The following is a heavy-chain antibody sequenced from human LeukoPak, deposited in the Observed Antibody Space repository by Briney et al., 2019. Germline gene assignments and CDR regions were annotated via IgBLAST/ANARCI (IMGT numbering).Heavy chain of an antibody. CDR3: ATAGGSYYSGWEFDS. V-gene: IGHV4-59*01. CDR2: ILYTGNT. J-gene: IGHJ4*02. Sequence: SETLSLTCTVSGDSISTYYWSWIRQSPEKGLEWIGYILYTGNTNYNPSLKSRVTISIDTSKKQFSLNLSSVTAADTAVYDCATAGGSYYSGWEFDSWGQGTLVTVSS. D-gene: IGHD2-15*01. CDR1: GDSISTYY.